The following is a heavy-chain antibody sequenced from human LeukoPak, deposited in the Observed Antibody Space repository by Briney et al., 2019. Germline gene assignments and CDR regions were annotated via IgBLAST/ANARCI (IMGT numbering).Heavy chain of an antibody. Sequence: SQTLSLTCSVSGGSTYSGGLYWTWIRQHPEKGLEWIGYVYFNGNTAYNPSLQSRIAISIDTSKNQFFLNLTSVTAADTAVYYCVRNLFGGQFDFWGRGVLVTVSS. CDR2: VYFNGNT. V-gene: IGHV4-31*03. CDR1: GGSTYSGGLY. D-gene: IGHD3-16*01. CDR3: VRNLFGGQFDF. J-gene: IGHJ4*02.